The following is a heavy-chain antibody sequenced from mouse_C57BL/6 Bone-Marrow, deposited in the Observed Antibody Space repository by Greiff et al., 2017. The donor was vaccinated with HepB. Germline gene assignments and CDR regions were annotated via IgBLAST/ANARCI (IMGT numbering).Heavy chain of an antibody. CDR2: ISSGGDYI. Sequence: EVKLMQSGAGLVKPGGSLKLSCAASGYTFSSYAMSWVRQTPEKRLEWVAYISSGGDYIYYTDTVKGRFTISRDNARTTLYLQMSSLKSEDTAMYYCTRGSSGYVDYWGQGTTLTVSS. CDR3: TRGSSGYVDY. D-gene: IGHD3-2*02. J-gene: IGHJ2*01. CDR1: GYTFSSYA. V-gene: IGHV5-9-1*02.